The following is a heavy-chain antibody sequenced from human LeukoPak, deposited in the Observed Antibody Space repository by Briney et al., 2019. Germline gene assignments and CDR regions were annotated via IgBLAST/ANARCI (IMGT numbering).Heavy chain of an antibody. CDR3: ARSVYGEPFDY. V-gene: IGHV1-18*01. J-gene: IGHJ4*02. CDR1: GYTFTSYG. Sequence: ASVKVSCKASGYTFTSYGISWVRQAPGQGLEWMGWISAYNGNTNYAQKLQGRDTMTTDTSTSTAYMELRSLRSDNTAVYYCARSVYGEPFDYWGQGTLVTVSS. D-gene: IGHD4-17*01. CDR2: ISAYNGNT.